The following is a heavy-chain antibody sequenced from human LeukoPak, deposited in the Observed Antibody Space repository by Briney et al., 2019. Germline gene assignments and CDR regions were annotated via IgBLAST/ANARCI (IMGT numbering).Heavy chain of an antibody. J-gene: IGHJ4*02. Sequence: PGGSLRLSCAASGFTFSNYGMNWVRQAPGKGLEWVGFIRSKAYGGTTEYAASVKGRFTISRDDSKSIAYLQMNSLKTEDTGVYYCTRVVGLLWFGELSRGAYFDYWGQGTLVTVSS. D-gene: IGHD3-10*01. CDR2: IRSKAYGGTT. CDR1: GFTFSNYG. CDR3: TRVVGLLWFGELSRGAYFDY. V-gene: IGHV3-49*04.